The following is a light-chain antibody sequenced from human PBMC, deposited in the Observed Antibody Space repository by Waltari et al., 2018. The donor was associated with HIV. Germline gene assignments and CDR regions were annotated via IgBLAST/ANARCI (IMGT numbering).Light chain of an antibody. V-gene: IGLV2-14*01. CDR2: EVT. Sequence: QSALTQPASVSGSPGQSITISCTGTNSDIGGYNYVSRDQQHPGKAPKLLIYEVTHRPSGMSYRCSGAKSCNTASMTSSGLQAEDEADYYCSSYTTTTTILFGGGTKVTVL. CDR3: SSYTTTTTIL. CDR1: NSDIGGYNY. J-gene: IGLJ3*02.